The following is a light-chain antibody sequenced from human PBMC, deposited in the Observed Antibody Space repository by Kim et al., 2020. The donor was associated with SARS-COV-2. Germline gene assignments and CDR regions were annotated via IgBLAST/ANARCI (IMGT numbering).Light chain of an antibody. J-gene: IGKJ4*01. CDR1: QDISTY. V-gene: IGKV1-8*01. Sequence: AIPITQSASSLSASTGDRVTITCRASQDISTYLAWYQQKPGKAPQLLIYSASTLQRGVPSMFSGSGSGTDFALTISCLQSEDFATYYCQQYYSNPFTFGGGTKVDIK. CDR3: QQYYSNPFT. CDR2: SAS.